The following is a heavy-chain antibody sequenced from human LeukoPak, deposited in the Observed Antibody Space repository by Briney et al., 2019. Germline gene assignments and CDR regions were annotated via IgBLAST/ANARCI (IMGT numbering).Heavy chain of an antibody. Sequence: GASVKVSCKASGGTFSNYAISWVRQAPGQGLEWMGGIIPIFGSTNYAQKFQGRVTITADKSTTTVYMELRSLRSEDTAVYYCARDGMSGWFDPWGQGTLVTVSS. CDR1: GGTFSNYA. CDR2: IIPIFGST. D-gene: IGHD1-1*01. J-gene: IGHJ5*02. CDR3: ARDGMSGWFDP. V-gene: IGHV1-69*06.